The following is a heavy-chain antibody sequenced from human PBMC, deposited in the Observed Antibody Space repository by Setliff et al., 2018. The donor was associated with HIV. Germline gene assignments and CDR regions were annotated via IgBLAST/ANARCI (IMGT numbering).Heavy chain of an antibody. D-gene: IGHD6-19*01. J-gene: IGHJ2*01. CDR3: ARGLSSGWYGYWYFDL. Sequence: SETLSLTCAVYGGSFSGNYWTWIRQPPGKGLEWIGEINHSGSTNYNMSLKSRVTISVDTSKNQFSLKLSSVTAADTAVYYCARGLSSGWYGYWYFDLWGRGTLVTVSS. CDR1: GGSFSGNY. CDR2: INHSGST. V-gene: IGHV4-34*01.